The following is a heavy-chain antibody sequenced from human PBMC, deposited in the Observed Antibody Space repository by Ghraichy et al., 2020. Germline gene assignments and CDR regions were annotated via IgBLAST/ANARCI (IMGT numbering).Heavy chain of an antibody. D-gene: IGHD3-3*02. V-gene: IGHV4-31*03. CDR1: GGSISSSGYY. Sequence: SETLSLTCTVSGGSISSSGYYWTWIRQHPGKGLEWIGYIYYSGSTYYNPSLKSRVTISVDTSKNHFSLKLTSVTAADTAVYYCARGGSALDYWGQGTLVTVSS. CDR2: IYYSGST. CDR3: ARGGSALDY. J-gene: IGHJ4*02.